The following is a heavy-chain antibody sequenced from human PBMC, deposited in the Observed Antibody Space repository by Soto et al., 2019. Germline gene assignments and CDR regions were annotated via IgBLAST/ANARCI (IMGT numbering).Heavy chain of an antibody. J-gene: IGHJ3*02. D-gene: IGHD6-19*01. V-gene: IGHV4-34*01. CDR1: GGSFSGYY. CDR2: INHSGST. Sequence: SETLSLTCAVYGGSFSGYYWSWIRQPPGKGLEWIGEINHSGSTNYNPSLKSRVTISVDTSKNQFSLKLSSVTAADTAVYYCARGPMSPSGWYQGALLSAFDIWGQGTMVTVSS. CDR3: ARGPMSPSGWYQGALLSAFDI.